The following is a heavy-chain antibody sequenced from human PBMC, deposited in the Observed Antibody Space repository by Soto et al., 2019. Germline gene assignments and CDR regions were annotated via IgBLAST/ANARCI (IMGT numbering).Heavy chain of an antibody. J-gene: IGHJ4*02. V-gene: IGHV3-23*01. CDR3: AKSTLPFGVAEGPASFDY. CDR1: GFTFSSYA. Sequence: PGGSLRLSCAASGFTFSSYAMSWVRQAPGKGLEWVSAISGSGGSTYYADSVKGRFTISRDNSKNTLYLQMNSLRAEDTAVYYCAKSTLPFGVAEGPASFDYWGQGALVTVSS. CDR2: ISGSGGST. D-gene: IGHD3-3*01.